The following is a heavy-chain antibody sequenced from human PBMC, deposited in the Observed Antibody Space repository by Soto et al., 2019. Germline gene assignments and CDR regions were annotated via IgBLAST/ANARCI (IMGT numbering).Heavy chain of an antibody. J-gene: IGHJ5*02. V-gene: IGHV4-30-2*01. Sequence: SETLSLTCAVSGGSISSGGYSWSWIRQPPGKGLEWIGYIYHSGSTYYNPSLKSRVTISVDRSKNQFSLKLSSVTAADTAVYYCARGTPGYCSSTSCQKPWPHNWFDPWGQGTLVTVSS. CDR2: IYHSGST. D-gene: IGHD2-2*01. CDR1: GGSISSGGYS. CDR3: ARGTPGYCSSTSCQKPWPHNWFDP.